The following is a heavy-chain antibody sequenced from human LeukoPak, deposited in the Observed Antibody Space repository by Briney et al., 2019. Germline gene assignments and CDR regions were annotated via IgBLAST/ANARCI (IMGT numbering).Heavy chain of an antibody. Sequence: SETLSLTCTVSGGSISSYYWSWIRQHPGKGLEWIGYIYYSGSTYYNPSLKSRVTISVDTSKNQFSLKLSSVTAADTAVYYCARVRMATINFDYWGQGTLVTVSS. CDR2: IYYSGST. V-gene: IGHV4-59*06. J-gene: IGHJ4*02. D-gene: IGHD5-24*01. CDR1: GGSISSYY. CDR3: ARVRMATINFDY.